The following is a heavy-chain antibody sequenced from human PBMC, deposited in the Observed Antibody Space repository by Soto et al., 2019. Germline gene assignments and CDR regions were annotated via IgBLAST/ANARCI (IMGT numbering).Heavy chain of an antibody. J-gene: IGHJ5*02. CDR3: VRRHVSATGIDWFDP. D-gene: IGHD6-13*01. Sequence: ASVKVACKAYGYTFTSYGIHWVRQAPGQRLEWMGWINAANGDTKYSPKFQGRVTITRDTSASTAYMELSSLRSEDTAVYYCVRRHVSATGIDWFDPWGQGTLVTVSS. CDR2: INAANGDT. V-gene: IGHV1-3*01. CDR1: GYTFTSYG.